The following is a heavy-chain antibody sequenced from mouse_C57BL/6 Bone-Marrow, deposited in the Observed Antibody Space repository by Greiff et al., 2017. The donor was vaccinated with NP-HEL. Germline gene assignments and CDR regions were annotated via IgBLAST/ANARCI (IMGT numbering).Heavy chain of an antibody. Sequence: VQLQQPGAELVRPGSSVKLSCKASGYTFTSYWMHWVKQRPIQGLEWIGNIDPSDSETHYNQKFKDKATLTVDKSSSTAYMQLSSLTSEDSAVYYCARELGLYYAMDYWGQGTSVTVSS. CDR1: GYTFTSYW. J-gene: IGHJ4*01. V-gene: IGHV1-52*01. CDR2: IDPSDSET. CDR3: ARELGLYYAMDY. D-gene: IGHD4-1*01.